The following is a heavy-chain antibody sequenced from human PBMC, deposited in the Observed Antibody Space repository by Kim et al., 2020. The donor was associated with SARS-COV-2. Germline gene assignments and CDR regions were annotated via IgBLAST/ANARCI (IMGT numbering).Heavy chain of an antibody. V-gene: IGHV3-9*01. J-gene: IGHJ3*02. D-gene: IGHD3-10*01. CDR1: GFTFGDYA. CDR3: AKIPLWGGFGELYAFDI. Sequence: GGSLRLSCAASGFTFGDYAMHWVRQAPGKGLEWVSGISWNSGSIGYADSVKGRFTISRDNAKNSLYLQMNSLRAEDTALYYCAKIPLWGGFGELYAFDIWGQGTMVTVSS. CDR2: ISWNSGSI.